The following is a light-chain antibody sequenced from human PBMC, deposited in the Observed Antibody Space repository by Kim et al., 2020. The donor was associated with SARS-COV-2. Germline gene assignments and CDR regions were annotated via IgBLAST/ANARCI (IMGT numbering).Light chain of an antibody. Sequence: SSELTQDPAVSVALGQTVTITCQGDSLKTYYANWSQQKSGQAPVLVIYGKNNRPSGISYRFSASYSGNSASLTITGAQAEDEADYYCDSLANSGNHLFGG. V-gene: IGLV3-19*01. CDR1: SLKTYY. CDR2: GKN. J-gene: IGLJ2*01. CDR3: DSLANSGNHL.